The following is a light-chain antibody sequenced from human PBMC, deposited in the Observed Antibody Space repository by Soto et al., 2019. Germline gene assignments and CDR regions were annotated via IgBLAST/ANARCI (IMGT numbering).Light chain of an antibody. CDR1: PSVSSN. CDR3: QQYNNWPRT. J-gene: IGKJ1*01. Sequence: EIVMTQSPATVSVSPGERVTLSCRASPSVSSNLAWYQQKPGQAPRLLIYGASTRVTGIPARFSGSGSGTEFTLTISSLQSEDFAVYYCQQYNNWPRTFGQGTKVDIK. CDR2: GAS. V-gene: IGKV3-15*01.